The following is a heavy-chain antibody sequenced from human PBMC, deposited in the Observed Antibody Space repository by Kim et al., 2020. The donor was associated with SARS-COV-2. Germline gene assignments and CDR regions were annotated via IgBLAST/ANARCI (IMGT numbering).Heavy chain of an antibody. CDR3: ARGHVAD. Sequence: GGSLRLSCAASGFTFNSHDMSWFRQAPEKGMEWISYIATSGATFYADSVKGRFTISGDTSKNTVSLQMNSLRAEDTAVYYCARGHVADWGQGTLVTASS. D-gene: IGHD5-12*01. J-gene: IGHJ4*02. V-gene: IGHV3-23*01. CDR1: GFTFNSHD. CDR2: IATSGAT.